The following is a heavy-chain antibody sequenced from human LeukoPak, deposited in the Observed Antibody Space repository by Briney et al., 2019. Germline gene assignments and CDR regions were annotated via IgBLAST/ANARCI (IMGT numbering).Heavy chain of an antibody. J-gene: IGHJ5*02. CDR2: ISVYNGNT. Sequence: RASVNVSCKASGYTFSNYGINWVRQAPGQGLEWMGWISVYNGNTNYAQKFQGRVTMTTDTSTSTAYMELRSLRSDDTAVYYCARGERSITMVRGVISPWGQGTLVTVSS. CDR1: GYTFSNYG. CDR3: ARGERSITMVRGVISP. D-gene: IGHD3-10*01. V-gene: IGHV1-18*04.